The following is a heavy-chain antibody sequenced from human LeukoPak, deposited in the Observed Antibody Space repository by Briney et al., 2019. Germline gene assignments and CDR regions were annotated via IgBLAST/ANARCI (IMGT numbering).Heavy chain of an antibody. D-gene: IGHD3-16*01. J-gene: IGHJ4*02. CDR2: ITSNINTI. V-gene: IGHV3-48*01. CDR1: GFTFSTYN. Sequence: TGGSLRLSCAASGFTFSTYNMNWVRQAPGKGLEWLAYITSNINTIYYADSVKGRFTISRDNSKKTVYLQMSSLTIEDTAVYYCAKEPGEGGSAFDYWGQGTLVTVYS. CDR3: AKEPGEGGSAFDY.